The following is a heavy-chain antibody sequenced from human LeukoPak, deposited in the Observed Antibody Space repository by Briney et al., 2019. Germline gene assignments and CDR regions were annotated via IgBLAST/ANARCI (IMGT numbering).Heavy chain of an antibody. CDR2: ISAYNGNT. Sequence: ASVKVSCKASGYTFTSYGISRVRQAPGQGLEWMGWISAYNGNTNYAQKLQGRVTMTTDTSTSTAYMELRSLRSDDTAVYYCARDLWGYCSGGSCSRTGTFDYWGQGTLVTVSS. D-gene: IGHD2-15*01. J-gene: IGHJ4*02. CDR3: ARDLWGYCSGGSCSRTGTFDY. V-gene: IGHV1-18*01. CDR1: GYTFTSYG.